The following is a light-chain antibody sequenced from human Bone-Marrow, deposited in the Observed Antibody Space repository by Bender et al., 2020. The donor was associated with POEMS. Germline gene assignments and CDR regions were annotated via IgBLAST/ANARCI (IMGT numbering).Light chain of an antibody. CDR1: KLGDEY. CDR2: QNS. J-gene: IGLJ2*01. CDR3: QAWDRSTAWV. Sequence: SYVLTQPPSVSVSPGQTASITCSGDKLGDEYTYWYQQRPGQSPVLVIYQNSKRPSGIPERFSGSNSGDTATLTISGTQAMDEADYYCQAWDRSTAWVFGGGTTLTVL. V-gene: IGLV3-1*01.